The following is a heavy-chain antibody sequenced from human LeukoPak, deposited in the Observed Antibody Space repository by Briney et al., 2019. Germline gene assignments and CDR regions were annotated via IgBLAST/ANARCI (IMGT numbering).Heavy chain of an antibody. CDR2: INSDGSNI. Sequence: RGSLRLSCAASGFTFSSYWMHWVRQAPGKGLVWVSRINSDGSNINYADSVKGRFTISRDNAKNTLFLQMNSLRAEDTAVYYCASSRCSGECPAYWGRGTLVTVSS. CDR3: ASSRCSGECPAY. V-gene: IGHV3-74*01. J-gene: IGHJ4*02. CDR1: GFTFSSYW. D-gene: IGHD2-15*01.